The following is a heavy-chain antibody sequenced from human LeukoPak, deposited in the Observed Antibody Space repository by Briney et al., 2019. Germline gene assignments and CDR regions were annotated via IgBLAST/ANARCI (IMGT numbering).Heavy chain of an antibody. Sequence: SGPTLVNPTQTLTLTCTFSGFSLSTSGVGVGWIRQPPGKALEWLALIYWNDDKRYSPSLKSRLTISKDTSKNQVVLTMTNMDPVDTATYYCARITYYYDSSGYYSYYFDYWGQGTLVTVSS. D-gene: IGHD3-22*01. V-gene: IGHV2-5*01. CDR2: IYWNDDK. CDR3: ARITYYYDSSGYYSYYFDY. J-gene: IGHJ4*02. CDR1: GFSLSTSGVG.